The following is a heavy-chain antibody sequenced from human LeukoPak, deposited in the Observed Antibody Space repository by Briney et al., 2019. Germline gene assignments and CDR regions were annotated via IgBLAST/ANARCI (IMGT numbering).Heavy chain of an antibody. CDR2: IYYSGST. V-gene: IGHV4-39*01. CDR1: GGSISSSSYY. D-gene: IGHD3-22*01. Sequence: SETLSLTCTVSGGSISSSSYYWGWIRQPPGKGLEWIGSIYYSGSTYYNPSLKSRVTISVDTSKNQFSLKLSSVTAADTAVYYCARGSTYYDSSVDYWGQGTLVTVSS. J-gene: IGHJ4*02. CDR3: ARGSTYYDSSVDY.